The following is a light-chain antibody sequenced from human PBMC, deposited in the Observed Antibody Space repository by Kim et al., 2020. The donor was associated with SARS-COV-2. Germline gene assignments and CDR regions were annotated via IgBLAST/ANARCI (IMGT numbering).Light chain of an antibody. CDR1: QSIGSS. CDR3: QQRSNWYT. J-gene: IGKJ2*01. CDR2: DAF. Sequence: PGESATLSCRASQSIGSSLAWYQHKPGQAPRLLIYDAFDRATGIPARFSGSGSGTDFTLTISSLEPEDFAVYYCQQRSNWYTFGQGNKLEIK. V-gene: IGKV3-11*01.